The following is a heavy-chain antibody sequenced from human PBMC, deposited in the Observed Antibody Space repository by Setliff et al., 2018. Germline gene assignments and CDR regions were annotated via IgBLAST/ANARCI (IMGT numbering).Heavy chain of an antibody. CDR3: VRWVDGKADY. CDR2: IISNGVRT. J-gene: IGHJ4*02. Sequence: GGSLRLSCAASGLTFGTTSMHWVRQAPGKGLEYVSAIISNGVRTYYVDSVKGRFTISRDNYKNTLNLQMGSLRAEDMAVYYCVRWVDGKADYWGQGTLVTVSS. V-gene: IGHV3-64*02. CDR1: GLTFGTTS.